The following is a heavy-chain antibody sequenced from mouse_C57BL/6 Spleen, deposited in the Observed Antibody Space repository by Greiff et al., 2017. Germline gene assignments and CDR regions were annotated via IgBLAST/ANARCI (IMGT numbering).Heavy chain of an antibody. CDR1: GFTFSDYG. J-gene: IGHJ4*01. CDR3: APIYYDYDRAMDY. Sequence: EVKLVESGGGLVKPGGSLKLSCAASGFTFSDYGMHWVRQAPEKGLEWVAYISSGSSTIYYADTVKGRFTISRDNAKNTLFLQMNSLRSEDTAMYYCAPIYYDYDRAMDYWGQGTSVTVSS. D-gene: IGHD2-4*01. V-gene: IGHV5-17*01. CDR2: ISSGSSTI.